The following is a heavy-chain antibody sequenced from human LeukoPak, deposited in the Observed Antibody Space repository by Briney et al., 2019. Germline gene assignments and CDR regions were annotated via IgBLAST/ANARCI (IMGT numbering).Heavy chain of an antibody. J-gene: IGHJ6*02. CDR2: INTNTGNP. CDR1: GYTFTSYA. CDR3: ARPNDIVVVPAADPDYYYYYGMDV. V-gene: IGHV7-4-1*02. Sequence: ASVKVSCKASGYTFTSYAMNWVRQAPGQGLEWMGWINTNTGNPTYAQGFTGRFVFSLDTSVSTAYLQISSLKAEDTAAYYCARPNDIVVVPAADPDYYYYYGMDVWGQGTTVTVSS. D-gene: IGHD2-2*01.